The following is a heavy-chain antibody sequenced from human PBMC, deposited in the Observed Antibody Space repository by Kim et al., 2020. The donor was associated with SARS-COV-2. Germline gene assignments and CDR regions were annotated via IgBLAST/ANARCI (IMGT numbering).Heavy chain of an antibody. V-gene: IGHV1-2*06. CDR3: AKNRRKTDFELDY. J-gene: IGHJ4*02. Sequence: ASVKVSCKASGYTFTGYYMHWVRQAPGQGLEWMGRINPNSGGTNYAQKFQGRVTMTRDTSISTAYMELSRLRSDDTAVYYCAKNRRKTDFELDYWGQGTLVTVSS. CDR2: INPNSGGT. CDR1: GYTFTGYY.